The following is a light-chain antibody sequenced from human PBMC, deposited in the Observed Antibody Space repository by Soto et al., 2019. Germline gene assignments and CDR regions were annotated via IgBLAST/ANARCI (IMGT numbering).Light chain of an antibody. V-gene: IGKV3-15*01. CDR1: QSVDIS. J-gene: IGKJ1*01. Sequence: EIVLTQSPATLSVSPGEIVTLSCRASQSVDISLAWYQQKPGQAPRLLIYGASTRATDMPGTFSGRGSGTECTLTISSLRPEDFGVYYCQQYRSWPRTFGQGTKVEIK. CDR3: QQYRSWPRT. CDR2: GAS.